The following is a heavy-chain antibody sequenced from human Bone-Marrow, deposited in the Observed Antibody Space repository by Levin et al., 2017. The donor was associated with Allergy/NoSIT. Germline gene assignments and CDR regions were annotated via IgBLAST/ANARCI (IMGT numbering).Heavy chain of an antibody. D-gene: IGHD3-3*01. CDR2: VSPNSGNT. CDR1: GYTFINND. V-gene: IGHV1-8*01. J-gene: IGHJ6*02. CDR3: AREDVVSTFGVVIENSYGLDV. Sequence: GASVKVSCKASGYTFINNDINWVRQATGQGLEWVGWVSPNSGNTGFAQKFQGRVIMTSSTSESTAYMELSGLTSEDTAVYYCAREDVVSTFGVVIENSYGLDVWGQGTTVTVSS.